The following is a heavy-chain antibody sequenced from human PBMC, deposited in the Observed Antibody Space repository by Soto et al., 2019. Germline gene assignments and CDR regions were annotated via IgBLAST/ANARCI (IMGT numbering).Heavy chain of an antibody. V-gene: IGHV3-23*01. D-gene: IGHD3-10*01. CDR1: GFTFSTYA. CDR3: AKGFRGEVYGSGSSFLV. J-gene: IGHJ4*02. CDR2: ISGSGGST. Sequence: GESLKISCAASGFTFSTYAMSWVRQAPGKGLEWVSAISGSGGSTYYADSVKGRFTISRDNSKNTLYLQMNSLRAEDTAVYYCAKGFRGEVYGSGSSFLVWGQGTLVTVSS.